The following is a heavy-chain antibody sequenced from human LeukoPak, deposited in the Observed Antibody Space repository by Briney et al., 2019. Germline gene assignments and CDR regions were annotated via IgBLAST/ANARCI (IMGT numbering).Heavy chain of an antibody. V-gene: IGHV1-46*01. D-gene: IGHD3-9*01. CDR3: ARDRDKLVLRYFDWLLDY. J-gene: IGHJ4*02. CDR1: GYTFTNYY. CDR2: INPSGGST. Sequence: ASVKVSCKASGYTFTNYYMHWVRQAPGQGLEWMGIINPSGGSTSYAQKFQGRVTMTRDTSTSTVYMELSSLRSEDTAVYYCARDRDKLVLRYFDWLLDYWGQGTLVTVSS.